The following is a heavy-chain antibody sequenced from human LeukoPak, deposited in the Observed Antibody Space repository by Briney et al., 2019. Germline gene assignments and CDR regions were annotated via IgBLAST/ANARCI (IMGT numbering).Heavy chain of an antibody. CDR1: GGTFSSYA. J-gene: IGHJ6*03. CDR3: ARGGVNGSGSYVYYYYMDV. D-gene: IGHD3-10*01. CDR2: IIPIFGTA. V-gene: IGHV1-69*13. Sequence: SVKVSCKASGGTFSSYAISWVRQAPGQGLEWMGGIIPIFGTANYAQKFQGRVTITADESTSTAYMELSSLRSEDTAVYYCARGGVNGSGSYVYYYYMDVWGKGTTVTVSS.